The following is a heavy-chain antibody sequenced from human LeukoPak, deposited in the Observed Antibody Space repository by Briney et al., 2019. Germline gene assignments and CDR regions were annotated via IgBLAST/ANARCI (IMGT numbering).Heavy chain of an antibody. CDR2: ISGSGGST. D-gene: IGHD3-10*01. J-gene: IGHJ5*02. CDR3: AKEGLHYGSGSYYSNWFDP. CDR1: GFTFSSYA. V-gene: IGHV3-23*01. Sequence: PGGSLRLSCAASGFTFSSYAMSWVRQAPGKGLEWVSAISGSGGSTYYADSVKGRFTISRDNSKNTLYLQMNSLRAEDTAVYYCAKEGLHYGSGSYYSNWFDPWGQGTPVTVSS.